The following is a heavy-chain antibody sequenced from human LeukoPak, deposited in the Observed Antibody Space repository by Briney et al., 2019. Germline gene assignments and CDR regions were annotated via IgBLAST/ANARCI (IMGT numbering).Heavy chain of an antibody. D-gene: IGHD6-13*01. CDR1: GYTFSRYG. J-gene: IGHJ4*02. V-gene: IGHV1-8*03. CDR3: ARVDYSSRGNY. CDR2: MNPNSGNT. Sequence: ASVKVSCKASGYTFSRYGISWVRQATGQGLEWMGWMNPNSGNTGYAQKFQGRVTITRNTSISTAYMELSSLRSEDTAVYYCARVDYSSRGNYWGQGTLVTVSS.